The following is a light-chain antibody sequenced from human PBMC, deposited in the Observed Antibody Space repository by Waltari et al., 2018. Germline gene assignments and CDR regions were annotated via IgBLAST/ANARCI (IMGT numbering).Light chain of an antibody. CDR1: SSDVGGYNY. J-gene: IGLJ2*01. Sequence: QSALTQPPSASGSPGQSVTISCTGTSSDVGGYNYVSWYQQHPGKPPNLMIYAVTKRPSGVPDRFSGSKSGNTASLTVSGLQAEDEAYYYCGSYAGYNKAFGGGTKLTVL. CDR3: GSYAGYNKA. CDR2: AVT. V-gene: IGLV2-8*01.